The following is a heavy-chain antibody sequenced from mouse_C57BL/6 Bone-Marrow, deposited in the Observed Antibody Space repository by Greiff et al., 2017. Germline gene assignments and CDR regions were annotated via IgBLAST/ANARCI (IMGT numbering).Heavy chain of an antibody. CDR1: GYTFTSYW. CDR2: IDPSDSYT. CDR3: ARERAVVNDC. V-gene: IGHV1-50*01. D-gene: IGHD1-1*01. J-gene: IGHJ2*01. Sequence: QVQLQQSGAELVKPGASVKLSCKASGYTFTSYWMQWVKQRPGQGLEWIGEIDPSDSYTNYNQKFKGKATLTVDTSSSTAYMQLSSLTSEDSAVYYCARERAVVNDCWGQGTTLTVSS.